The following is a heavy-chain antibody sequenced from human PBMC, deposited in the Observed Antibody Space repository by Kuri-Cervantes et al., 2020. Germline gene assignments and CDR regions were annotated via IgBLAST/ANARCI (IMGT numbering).Heavy chain of an antibody. CDR2: ISAYNGNT. CDR1: GYTFTSYG. D-gene: IGHD1-20*01. J-gene: IGHJ5*02. V-gene: IGHV1-18*01. CDR3: ARDLYNWNDGGWFDP. Sequence: ASVKVSCKASGYTFTSYGISWVRQAPGQGLEWMGWISAYNGNTNYAQKLQGRVTMTTDTSTSTAYMELRSLRSDDTAVYYCARDLYNWNDGGWFDPWGQGTLVTVS.